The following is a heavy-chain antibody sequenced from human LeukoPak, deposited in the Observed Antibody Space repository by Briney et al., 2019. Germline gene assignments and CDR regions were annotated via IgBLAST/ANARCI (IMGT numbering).Heavy chain of an antibody. D-gene: IGHD1-14*01. CDR2: IYYSGST. CDR1: GGSISSSSYY. J-gene: IGHJ6*03. Sequence: SETLSLTCTVSGGSISSSSYYWGWIRQPPGKGLESIGTIYYSGSTYYNPSLKSRVTISVDTSKNQFSLNLTSLTAADTAVYYCARDRKYYYHMDVWGKGTTVTVSS. CDR3: ARDRKYYYHMDV. V-gene: IGHV4-39*07.